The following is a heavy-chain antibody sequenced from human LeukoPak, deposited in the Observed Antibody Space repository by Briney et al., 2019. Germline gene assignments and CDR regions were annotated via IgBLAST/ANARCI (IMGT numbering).Heavy chain of an antibody. D-gene: IGHD6-25*01. V-gene: IGHV4-59*08. CDR3: ARQGGGFWYFDL. CDR2: IYYSGST. CDR1: GGSISSYY. J-gene: IGHJ2*01. Sequence: SETLSLTCTVSGGSISSYYWSWIRPPPGKGLDGIGYIYYSGSTNYNPSLKSRVTISVDTSKDQFSLKLSSVTAADTAVYYCARQGGGFWYFDLWGRGTLVTVSS.